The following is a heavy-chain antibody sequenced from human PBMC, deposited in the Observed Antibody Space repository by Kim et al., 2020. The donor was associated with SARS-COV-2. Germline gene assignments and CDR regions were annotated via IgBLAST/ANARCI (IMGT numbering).Heavy chain of an antibody. CDR1: GYTFTGYY. V-gene: IGHV1-2*04. J-gene: IGHJ6*02. Sequence: ASVKVSCKASGYTFTGYYMHWVRQAPGQGLEWMGWINPNSGGTNYAQKFQGWVTMTRDTSISTAYMELSRLRSDDTAVYYCVIGKTVAGYYYYGMDVWGQGTTVTVSS. CDR3: VIGKTVAGYYYYGMDV. CDR2: INPNSGGT. D-gene: IGHD6-19*01.